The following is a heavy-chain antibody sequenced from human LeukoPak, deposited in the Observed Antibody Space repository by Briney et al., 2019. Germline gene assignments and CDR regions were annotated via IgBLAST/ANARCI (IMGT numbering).Heavy chain of an antibody. CDR3: ARVVDYGSGSSPGYYYYMDV. J-gene: IGHJ6*03. D-gene: IGHD3-10*01. CDR2: IYYSGST. V-gene: IGHV4-59*01. Sequence: PSETLSLTCTVSGGSISSYYWSWIRQPPGKGLEWIGYIYYSGSTNYNPSLKSRATISVDTSKNQFSLKLSSVTAADTAVYYCARVVDYGSGSSPGYYYYMDVWGKGTTVTISS. CDR1: GGSISSYY.